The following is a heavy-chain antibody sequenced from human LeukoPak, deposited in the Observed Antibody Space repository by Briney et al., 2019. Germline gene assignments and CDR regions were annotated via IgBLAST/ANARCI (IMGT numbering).Heavy chain of an antibody. CDR1: GYTFTSYG. D-gene: IGHD6-19*01. CDR2: SSAYNGNT. J-gene: IGHJ4*02. V-gene: IGHV1-18*01. Sequence: GASVKVSCKASGYTFTSYGISWVRQAPGQGLEWMGWSSAYNGNTNYAQKLQGRVTMTTDTSTSTAYMELRSLRSDDTAVYYCARGGSSDWQVLTSFDYWGQGTLVTVSS. CDR3: ARGGSSDWQVLTSFDY.